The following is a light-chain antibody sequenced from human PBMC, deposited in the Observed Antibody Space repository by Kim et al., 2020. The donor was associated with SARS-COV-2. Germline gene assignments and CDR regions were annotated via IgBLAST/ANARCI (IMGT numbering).Light chain of an antibody. CDR2: DAS. J-gene: IGKJ2*01. CDR1: QSVSSY. CDR3: QQRSNWSYT. V-gene: IGKV3-11*01. Sequence: EIVLTQSPATLSLSPGERATLSCRASQSVSSYLAWYQQKPGQAPRLLIYDASNTATGIPARFSGSGSGTDFTLTISSLEPEDFAVYYCQQRSNWSYTFGQGTKLEI.